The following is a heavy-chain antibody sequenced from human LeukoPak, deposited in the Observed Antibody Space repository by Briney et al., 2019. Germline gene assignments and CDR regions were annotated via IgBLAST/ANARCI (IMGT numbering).Heavy chain of an antibody. D-gene: IGHD5-12*01. V-gene: IGHV1-2*02. Sequence: ASVKVSCKASGYTFTGYYMHWVRQAPGQGLEWMGWINPNSGGTNYAQKFQGRVTVTRDTSISTAYMELSRLRSDDTAVYYCARSGGYSGYDLMFDYWGQGTLVTVSS. CDR1: GYTFTGYY. J-gene: IGHJ4*02. CDR3: ARSGGYSGYDLMFDY. CDR2: INPNSGGT.